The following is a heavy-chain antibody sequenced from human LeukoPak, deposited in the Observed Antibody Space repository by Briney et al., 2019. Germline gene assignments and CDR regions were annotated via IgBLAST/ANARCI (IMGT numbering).Heavy chain of an antibody. Sequence: SETLSLTCPVSGGSISSGSDYWTWIRQPAGKGLEWIGRIYTGGSTNYDPSLKSRVTISVDTSKNQFSLKLSSVTAADTAVYYCASMDYYGSGSYLDYWYFDLWGRGTLVTVSS. CDR1: GGSISSGSDY. CDR2: IYTGGST. V-gene: IGHV4-61*02. D-gene: IGHD3-10*01. J-gene: IGHJ2*01. CDR3: ASMDYYGSGSYLDYWYFDL.